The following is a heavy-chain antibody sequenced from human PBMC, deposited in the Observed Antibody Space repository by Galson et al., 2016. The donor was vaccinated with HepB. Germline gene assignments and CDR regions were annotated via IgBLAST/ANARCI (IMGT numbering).Heavy chain of an antibody. CDR3: AREEITVVGGVITPRFDS. CDR1: GFTFSTYW. D-gene: IGHD3-10*01. Sequence: SLRLSCAASGFTFSTYWMHWLRQVPGKGLVWVARINIDGSATNYADSVKGRFTVSRDNAQNTLFLQRDSLRDDDTAVYYCAREEITVVGGVITPRFDSWGQGTLVTVSS. CDR2: INIDGSAT. J-gene: IGHJ5*01. V-gene: IGHV3-74*01.